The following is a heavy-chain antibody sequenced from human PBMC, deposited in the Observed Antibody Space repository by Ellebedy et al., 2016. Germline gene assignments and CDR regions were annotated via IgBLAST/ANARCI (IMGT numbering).Heavy chain of an antibody. CDR1: GFTFSTYS. CDR2: IKQDGSEK. Sequence: GGSLRLSCAASGFTFSTYSMNWVRQAPGKGLEWVANIKQDGSEKYYVDSVKGRFTISRDNAKNSLYLQMNSLRAEDTAVYYCARDPGYYYYGMDVWGQGTTVTVSS. J-gene: IGHJ6*02. CDR3: ARDPGYYYYGMDV. V-gene: IGHV3-7*01.